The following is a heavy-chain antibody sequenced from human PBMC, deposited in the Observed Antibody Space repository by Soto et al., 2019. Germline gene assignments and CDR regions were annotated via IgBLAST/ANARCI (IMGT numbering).Heavy chain of an antibody. V-gene: IGHV3-49*03. CDR1: GFTFRDYT. J-gene: IGHJ4*02. Sequence: GGSLRLSCTASGFTFRDYTINWYRQAPGKGLECVGFIRDKASGGTTDYAASVKGRFTVSRDDSKSTAYLQMNSLKTEDTAVYYCARKNVWHHSWGQGTLVTVSS. CDR3: ARKNVWHHS. CDR2: IRDKASGGTT.